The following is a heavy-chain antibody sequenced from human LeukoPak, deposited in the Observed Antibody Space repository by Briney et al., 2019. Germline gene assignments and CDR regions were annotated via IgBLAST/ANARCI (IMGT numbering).Heavy chain of an antibody. CDR2: IFSGGSI. Sequence: GGSLRLSCAASGFTITNNYMSWVRQAPGKGLEWVSVIFSGGSIYYADSVKGRFTISRDNSKNTLYLQMNSLRADDTAVYYCARDGWTTPRFDPWGQGTLVTVSS. CDR3: ARDGWTTPRFDP. D-gene: IGHD4-11*01. J-gene: IGHJ5*02. V-gene: IGHV3-53*01. CDR1: GFTITNNY.